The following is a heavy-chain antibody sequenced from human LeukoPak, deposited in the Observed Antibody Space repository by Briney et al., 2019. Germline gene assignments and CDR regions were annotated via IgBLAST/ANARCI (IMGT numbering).Heavy chain of an antibody. D-gene: IGHD1-14*01. CDR2: IKPKSDGGTT. CDR1: GFTFSNAW. Sequence: GGSLRLSCVVSGFTFSNAWMGWVRQPPGKGVEWVGRIKPKSDGGTTDYAPPVKGRFTISRDDSKNMLYLQLNSLKTEGTAVYYCTTDRAIGIRPLFDSWGQGTQVTVSS. V-gene: IGHV3-15*01. CDR3: TTDRAIGIRPLFDS. J-gene: IGHJ4*02.